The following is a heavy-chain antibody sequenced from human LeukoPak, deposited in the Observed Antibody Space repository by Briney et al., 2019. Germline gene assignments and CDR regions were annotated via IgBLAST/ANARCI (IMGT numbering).Heavy chain of an antibody. J-gene: IGHJ4*02. CDR2: IQQGGFEK. CDR1: GFTFSNSW. V-gene: IGHV3-7*01. D-gene: IGHD3-10*01. CDR3: ATEAYYHFDY. Sequence: GGSLRLSCAASGFTFSNSWMSWVRQAPGKGLEWVAHIQQGGFEKYYVDSVKGRFTISRDNGKNSLYLQMNDLRTEDTAVYYCATEAYYHFDYWGQGALVTVSS.